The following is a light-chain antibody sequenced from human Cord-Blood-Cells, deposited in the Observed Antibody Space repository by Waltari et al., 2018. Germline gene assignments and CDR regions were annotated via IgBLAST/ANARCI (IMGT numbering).Light chain of an antibody. CDR1: QSISSY. J-gene: IGKJ4*01. CDR2: AAS. CDR3: QQSYSTRLT. V-gene: IGKV1-39*01. Sequence: DIQMTQSPSSLSASVGDRVTITCRASQSISSYLNWHQQKPGKAPKLLIYAASSLQSGVPSMFSGSGSVTDFTLTISSLQPEDIAAYYCQQSYSTRLTFGGGTKVEIK.